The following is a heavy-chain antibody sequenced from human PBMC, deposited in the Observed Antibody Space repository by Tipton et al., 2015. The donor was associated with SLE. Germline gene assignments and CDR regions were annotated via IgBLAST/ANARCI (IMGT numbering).Heavy chain of an antibody. Sequence: TLSLTCTVSGGSISSYYWSWIRQPPGKGLEWIGYIYYSGSTNYNPSLKSRLTMSVDTFKMQFSLKLSSVTAADTAVYYCARGFWGSRPYYFDYWGQGTLVTVSS. CDR3: ARGFWGSRPYYFDY. J-gene: IGHJ4*02. V-gene: IGHV4-59*01. CDR1: GGSISSYY. D-gene: IGHD3-16*01. CDR2: IYYSGST.